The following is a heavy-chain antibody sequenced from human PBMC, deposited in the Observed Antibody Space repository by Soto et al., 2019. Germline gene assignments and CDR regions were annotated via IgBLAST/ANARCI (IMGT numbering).Heavy chain of an antibody. CDR2: ISYDGSNK. CDR3: ARESIMSPYYYDSSGYYPRLRWALDY. V-gene: IGHV3-30-3*01. CDR1: GCTFSSYA. J-gene: IGHJ4*02. Sequence: PGGSLRLSCAASGCTFSSYAVHWVHQAPGKGLEWVAVISYDGSNKYYADSVKGRFTISRDNSKNTLYLQMNSLRAEDTAVYYCARESIMSPYYYDSSGYYPRLRWALDYWGQGTLVTVSS. D-gene: IGHD3-22*01.